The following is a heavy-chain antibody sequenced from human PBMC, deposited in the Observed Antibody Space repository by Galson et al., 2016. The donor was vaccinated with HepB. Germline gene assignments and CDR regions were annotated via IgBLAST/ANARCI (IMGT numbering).Heavy chain of an antibody. D-gene: IGHD3-10*01. CDR1: GFTFSSWP. V-gene: IGHV3-23*01. Sequence: SLRLSCAASGFTFSSWPMAWVRQAPGKGLEWVSAITAGGEDFFTADSVKDRFTISRDNSKNTLYLQMSSLRDADTSTYYCATRDPRDFIVGSVYFQDWGRGTRVIGSS. CDR2: ITAGGEDF. J-gene: IGHJ1*01. CDR3: ATRDPRDFIVGSVYFQD.